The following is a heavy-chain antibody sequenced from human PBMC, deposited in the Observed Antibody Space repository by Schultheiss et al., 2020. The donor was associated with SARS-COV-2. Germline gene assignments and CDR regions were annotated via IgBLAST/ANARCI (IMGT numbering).Heavy chain of an antibody. D-gene: IGHD6-19*01. CDR3: AKGGTAVAGRADS. CDR1: GFTFSSYW. CDR2: INSDQSIT. Sequence: GESLKISCAASGFTFSSYWMHWVRQVPGKGLMWVSRINSDQSITTYVDSVKGRFTISRDNAKNTLYLQMNSLRVEDTAVYYCAKGGTAVAGRADSWGQGTLVTVSS. J-gene: IGHJ5*01. V-gene: IGHV3-74*03.